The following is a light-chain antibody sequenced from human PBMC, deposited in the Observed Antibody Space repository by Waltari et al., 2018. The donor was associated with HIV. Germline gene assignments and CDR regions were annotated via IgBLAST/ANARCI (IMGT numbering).Light chain of an antibody. V-gene: IGLV2-14*03. CDR2: DVI. J-gene: IGLJ2*01. CDR3: SSYSSVNTFVV. Sequence: QSALTQPASVSGSPGQSITISCTGSSSDIGRSNHVSWYQQFPGKAPKLLITDVIRPPLGVSDRFSGSKSGNTASLTISGLQAEDEASYFCSSYSSVNTFVVFGGGTKVTVL. CDR1: SSDIGRSNH.